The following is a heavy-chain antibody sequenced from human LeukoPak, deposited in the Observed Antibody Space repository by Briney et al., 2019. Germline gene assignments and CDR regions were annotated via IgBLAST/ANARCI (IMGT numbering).Heavy chain of an antibody. CDR1: GGSTTSYY. J-gene: IGHJ4*02. Sequence: SETLSLTCSVSGGSTTSYYWSWIRQSGGKGLEWIGRIYSSGSTVYNPSLNSRLTMSIDTSKNQFSPTLKSVTATDTAVYYCARVKASSTSWTFDQWGQGALVTVSS. V-gene: IGHV4-4*07. D-gene: IGHD2-2*01. CDR3: ARVKASSTSWTFDQ. CDR2: IYSSGST.